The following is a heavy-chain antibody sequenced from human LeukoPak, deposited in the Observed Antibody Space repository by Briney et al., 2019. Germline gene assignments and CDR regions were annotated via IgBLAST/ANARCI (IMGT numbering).Heavy chain of an antibody. CDR1: GFTVGSNY. CDR2: INQDGSEK. J-gene: IGHJ6*02. D-gene: IGHD1-14*01. V-gene: IGHV3-7*04. CDR3: ARDISNYYGMDV. Sequence: PGGSLRLSCAASGFTVGSNYMNWVRQAPGKGLEWVANINQDGSEKYYVDSVKGQFTISRDNAKNSLYLQMNSLRAEDTAVFYCARDISNYYGMDVWGQGTTVTVSS.